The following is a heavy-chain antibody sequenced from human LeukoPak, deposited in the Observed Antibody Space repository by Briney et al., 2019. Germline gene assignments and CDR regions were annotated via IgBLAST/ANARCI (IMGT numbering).Heavy chain of an antibody. CDR3: ASSHNYYDSSGFLGY. D-gene: IGHD3-22*01. CDR2: INPGGGST. J-gene: IGHJ4*02. CDR1: GYTFTSYY. V-gene: IGHV1-46*01. Sequence: GALVKVSCKGSGYTFTSYYMHWVGQPHGQGVEGVGIINPGGGSTNYAQRFQGRVTMTREMSTSTVYMELSSLRSEDTAVYYCASSHNYYDSSGFLGYWGQGTLVTVSS.